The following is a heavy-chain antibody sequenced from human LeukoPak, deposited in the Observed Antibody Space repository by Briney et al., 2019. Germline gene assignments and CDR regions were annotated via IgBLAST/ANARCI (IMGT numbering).Heavy chain of an antibody. CDR3: ARAGAEYFDWLLSGMDV. J-gene: IGHJ6*02. Sequence: ASVKVSCKASGYTFTSYGISWVRQAPGQGLEWMGWISAYNGNTNYAQKLQGRVTMTTDTSTSTAYMELRSLRSDDTAVYYCARAGAEYFDWLLSGMDVWGQGTTVTVSS. V-gene: IGHV1-18*01. D-gene: IGHD3-9*01. CDR1: GYTFTSYG. CDR2: ISAYNGNT.